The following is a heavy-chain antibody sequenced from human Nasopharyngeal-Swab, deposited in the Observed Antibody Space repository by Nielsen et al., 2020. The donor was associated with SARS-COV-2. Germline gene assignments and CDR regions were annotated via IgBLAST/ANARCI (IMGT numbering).Heavy chain of an antibody. D-gene: IGHD6-19*01. CDR2: ISWNSGSI. CDR3: AKEGYSSGWYFDY. Sequence: SLKISCAASGFTFDDYAMHWVRQAPGKGLEWVSGISWNSGSIGYADSVKGRFTISRDNAKNSLYLQMNSLRAEDTALYYCAKEGYSSGWYFDYWGQGTLVTVSS. CDR1: GFTFDDYA. J-gene: IGHJ4*02. V-gene: IGHV3-9*01.